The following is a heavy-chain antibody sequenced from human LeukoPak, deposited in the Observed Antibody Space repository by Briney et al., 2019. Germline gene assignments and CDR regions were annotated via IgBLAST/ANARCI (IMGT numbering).Heavy chain of an antibody. CDR1: GFTFSSYA. D-gene: IGHD3-3*01. CDR3: ATYDFWSGYGVGY. V-gene: IGHV3-23*01. J-gene: IGHJ4*02. Sequence: TGGSLRLSCAASGFTFSSYALSWVRQAPGKGLEWVSAISDSGGSTYYADSVKGRFTISRDNSKNMLYLQMNSLRAEDTAVYYCATYDFWSGYGVGYWGQGTLVTVSS. CDR2: ISDSGGST.